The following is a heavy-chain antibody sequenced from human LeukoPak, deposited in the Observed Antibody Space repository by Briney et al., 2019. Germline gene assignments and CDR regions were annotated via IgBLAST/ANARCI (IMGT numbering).Heavy chain of an antibody. CDR3: ARTELRYFDLYYFDY. CDR1: GGSISSSSYY. V-gene: IGHV4-39*01. Sequence: PSETLSLTCTVSGGSISSSSYYWGWIRQPPGKGLEWIGSIYYSGSTYYNPSLKSRVTISVDTSKNQFSLKLSSVTAADTAVYYCARTELRYFDLYYFDYWGQGTLVTVSS. CDR2: IYYSGST. J-gene: IGHJ4*02. D-gene: IGHD3-9*01.